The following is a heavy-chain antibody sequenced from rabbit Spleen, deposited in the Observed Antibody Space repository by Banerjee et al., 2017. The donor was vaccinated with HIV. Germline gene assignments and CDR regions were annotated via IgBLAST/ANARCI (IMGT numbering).Heavy chain of an antibody. CDR1: GFDFSSSY. V-gene: IGHV1S7*01. J-gene: IGHJ4*01. Sequence: QLKETGGGLVQPGGSLTLSCKASGFDFSSSYMNWVRQAPGKGLEWIGIIYTGDGSTDYASWVNGRFSISSDNAQNTVDLQMNSLTAADTATYFCASSHPYASGSGDDFLFDLWGQGTLVTVS. CDR2: IYTGDGST. D-gene: IGHD1-1*01. CDR3: ASSHPYASGSGDDFLFDL.